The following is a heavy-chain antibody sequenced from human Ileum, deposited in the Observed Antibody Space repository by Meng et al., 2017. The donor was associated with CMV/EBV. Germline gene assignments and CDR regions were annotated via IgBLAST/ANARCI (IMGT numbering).Heavy chain of an antibody. Sequence: GESLKISCSASGFTFGDCAMNWVRQAPGRGLEWIGFIRSKGYGGTTDYAASVKGRFTISRDDSKSIAYLQMNSLKTEDTAVYYCSNTRAGNYYYGMDVWSQGTTVTVSS. CDR2: IRSKGYGGTT. V-gene: IGHV3-49*04. CDR1: GFTFGDCA. J-gene: IGHJ6*02. D-gene: IGHD3-10*01. CDR3: SNTRAGNYYYGMDV.